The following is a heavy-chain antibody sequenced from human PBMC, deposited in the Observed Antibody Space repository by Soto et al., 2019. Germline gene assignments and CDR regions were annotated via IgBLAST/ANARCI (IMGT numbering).Heavy chain of an antibody. CDR2: IIPMYNKP. Sequence: QVQLVQSGAEVKKPGSSVRVSCQASGGTFTTYAFNWVRQAPGQGLEWMGGIIPMYNKPNYAPNFLGRVTISADPSTSTAYMELTTPRSEDTAVYFCARGYSGGYYYDMDVWGQGTTVTVSS. CDR3: ARGYSGGYYYDMDV. CDR1: GGTFTTYA. J-gene: IGHJ6*02. V-gene: IGHV1-69*01. D-gene: IGHD4-4*01.